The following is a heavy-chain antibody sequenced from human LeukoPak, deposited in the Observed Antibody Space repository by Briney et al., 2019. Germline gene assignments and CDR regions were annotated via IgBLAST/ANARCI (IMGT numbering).Heavy chain of an antibody. Sequence: GGSLRLSCAASGFTFSAYAMHWVRQAPGKGLEWVAFIRYDGSNQDYADSVKGRFTISRDNAKNSLYLQMNSLRAEDTAVYYCAELGITMIGGVWGKGTTVTISS. J-gene: IGHJ6*04. CDR2: IRYDGSNQ. CDR3: AELGITMIGGV. D-gene: IGHD3-10*02. CDR1: GFTFSAYA. V-gene: IGHV3-30*02.